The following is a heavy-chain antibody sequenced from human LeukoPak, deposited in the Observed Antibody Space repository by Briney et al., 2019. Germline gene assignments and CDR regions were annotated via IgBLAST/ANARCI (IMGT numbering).Heavy chain of an antibody. CDR1: GFTFSNYY. J-gene: IGHJ5*02. D-gene: IGHD1-26*01. V-gene: IGHV3-48*01. Sequence: PGGSLRLSCAASGFTFSNYYMSWVRQAPGKGLEWVSYISSSSSTIYYADSVKGRFTISRDNAKNSLYLQMNSLRAEDTAVYYCARDSADGWELPPGFDPWGQGTLVTVSS. CDR3: ARDSADGWELPPGFDP. CDR2: ISSSSSTI.